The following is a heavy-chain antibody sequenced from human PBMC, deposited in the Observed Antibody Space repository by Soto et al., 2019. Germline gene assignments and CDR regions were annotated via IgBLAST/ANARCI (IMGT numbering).Heavy chain of an antibody. V-gene: IGHV3-30-3*01. CDR1: GFTFSSYA. Sequence: QVQLVESGGGVVQPGRSLRLSCAASGFTFSSYAMHWVRQAPGKGLEWVAVISYDGSNKYYADSVKGRFTISRDNSKNTLYLQMNSLRAEDTAVYYCARDPLLDNDFWSGYCFDHWGQGTLVTVSS. CDR2: ISYDGSNK. D-gene: IGHD3-3*01. J-gene: IGHJ4*02. CDR3: ARDPLLDNDFWSGYCFDH.